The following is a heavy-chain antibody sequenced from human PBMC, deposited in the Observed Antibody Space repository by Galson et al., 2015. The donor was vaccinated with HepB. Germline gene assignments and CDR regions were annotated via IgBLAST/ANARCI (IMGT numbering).Heavy chain of an antibody. CDR3: ARQVGSTSGSYDY. CDR1: GFTFSRFT. D-gene: IGHD1-26*01. Sequence: SLRLSCAASGFTFSRFTMNWVRHVPGKGLEWVSSISWGSNYIYYADSVKGRFTISRDNAKNSLFLQVSSLRVEDTAVYYCARQVGSTSGSYDYWGQGTLVTVSS. V-gene: IGHV3-21*01. J-gene: IGHJ4*02. CDR2: ISWGSNYI.